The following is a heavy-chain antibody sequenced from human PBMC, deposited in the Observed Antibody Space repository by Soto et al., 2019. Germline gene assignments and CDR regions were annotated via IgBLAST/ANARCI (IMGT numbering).Heavy chain of an antibody. V-gene: IGHV3-11*01. J-gene: IGHJ4*02. Sequence: QVQLVESGGGLVKPGGSLRLSCAASGFIFSDYYMSWIRHAPGKGLEWVSYISSDGSTIYSADSVKGRFSISRDNAKNSLSLQMNSLRAEDTAVYYCARGEGDGYTYYFDYWGQGTRVTVSS. D-gene: IGHD5-12*01. CDR2: ISSDGSTI. CDR1: GFIFSDYY. CDR3: ARGEGDGYTYYFDY.